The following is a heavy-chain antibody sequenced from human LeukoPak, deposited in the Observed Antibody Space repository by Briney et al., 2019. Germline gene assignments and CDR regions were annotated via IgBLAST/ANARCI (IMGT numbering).Heavy chain of an antibody. CDR3: AREGRLQYMDNFDY. V-gene: IGHV4-59*01. J-gene: IGHJ4*02. D-gene: IGHD5-24*01. Sequence: SETLSLTCTVSGGSISSYYWSWIRQPPGKGLEWIGYIYYSGSTNYNPSLKSRVTLSVDTSKNQFSLKLSSVTAADTAVYYCAREGRLQYMDNFDYWGQGTLVTVSS. CDR1: GGSISSYY. CDR2: IYYSGST.